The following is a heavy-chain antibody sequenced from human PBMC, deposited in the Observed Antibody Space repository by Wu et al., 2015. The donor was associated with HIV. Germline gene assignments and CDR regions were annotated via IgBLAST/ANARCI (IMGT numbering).Heavy chain of an antibody. V-gene: IGHV1-18*01. D-gene: IGHD3-3*01. CDR2: ISGHNGHR. CDR3: VRGLFNFYYMDV. Sequence: QAQLVQSGGEVRKPGASVRVSCTTSGYTFTRYGIHWVRQAPGQGLEWMAWISGHNGHRDYAQKFQGRVTVTTDTSTTTAYMELRSLTSDDTAMYYCVRGLFNFYYMDVWGKGQRSPSP. J-gene: IGHJ6*03. CDR1: GYTFTRYG.